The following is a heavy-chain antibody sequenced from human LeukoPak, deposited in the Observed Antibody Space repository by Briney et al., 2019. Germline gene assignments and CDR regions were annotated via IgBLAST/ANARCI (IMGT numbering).Heavy chain of an antibody. D-gene: IGHD3-10*01. J-gene: IGHJ4*02. CDR3: AGMTPFRGVMGRTRRDLDY. V-gene: IGHV4-34*01. CDR1: GGSFSGYY. Sequence: WETLSLTCAVYGGSFSGYYWSWIRQPPGKGLEWIGDIKHSGSTTYNPSLKSGVTTSKYTPNNHISLKLTSVTAADAAVYYSAGMTPFRGVMGRTRRDLDYWGEGTLVTVSS. CDR2: IKHSGST.